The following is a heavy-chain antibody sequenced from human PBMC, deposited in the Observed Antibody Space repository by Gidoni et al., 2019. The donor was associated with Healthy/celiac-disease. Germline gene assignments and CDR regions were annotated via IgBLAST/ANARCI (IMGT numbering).Heavy chain of an antibody. CDR2: ISGSGSST. Sequence: EVLLLESGGGLVQPGGSLRLSCAASAFTFSSYAMSWVRQAPGKGMEWVSAISGSGSSTYSADSVKGRFTITRDKSKNTLYLQMNSLRAEDTAVYYCAKRGRVVIAISGFDYWGQGTRVTVSS. D-gene: IGHD2-21*01. CDR1: AFTFSSYA. V-gene: IGHV3-23*01. CDR3: AKRGRVVIAISGFDY. J-gene: IGHJ4*02.